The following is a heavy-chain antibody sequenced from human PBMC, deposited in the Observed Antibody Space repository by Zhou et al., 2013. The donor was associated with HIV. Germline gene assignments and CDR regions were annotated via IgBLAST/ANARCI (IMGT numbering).Heavy chain of an antibody. V-gene: IGHV1-69*14. D-gene: IGHD2-21*01. J-gene: IGHJ5*02. CDR1: GGSFTTYG. CDR2: IIPMFGTT. CDR3: ARDHATVAALMGFDP. Sequence: QVQLVQSGAEVRKPASSVRVSCKASGGSFTTYGVSWVRQAPGQGLEWMGGIIPMFGTTKFAQKFLGRVTITADKYTNTAYMELSSLNSEDTAVYYCARDHATVAALMGFDPWGQGTQVTVSS.